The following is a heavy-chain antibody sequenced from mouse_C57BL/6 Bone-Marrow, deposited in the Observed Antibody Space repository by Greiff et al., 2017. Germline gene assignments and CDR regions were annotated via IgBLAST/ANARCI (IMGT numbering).Heavy chain of an antibody. Sequence: VKLMESGPGLVAPSQSLSITCTVSGFSLTSYAISWVRQPPGKGLELLGVIWTGGGTNYNSALKSRLSISKDNSKSQVFLKMNRLQTDDTARYYCARSFTTVVAPPWYFDVWGTGTTVTVSS. V-gene: IGHV2-9-1*01. J-gene: IGHJ1*03. D-gene: IGHD1-1*01. CDR2: IWTGGGT. CDR3: ARSFTTVVAPPWYFDV. CDR1: GFSLTSYA.